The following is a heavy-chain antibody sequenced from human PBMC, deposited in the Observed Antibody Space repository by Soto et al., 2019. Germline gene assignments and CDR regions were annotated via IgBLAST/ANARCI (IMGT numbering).Heavy chain of an antibody. CDR2: IYYSGST. J-gene: IGHJ3*02. D-gene: IGHD3-10*01. CDR3: ASKFGELLADAFDI. CDR1: GGSISSYY. V-gene: IGHV4-59*12. Sequence: PSETLSLTCTVSGGSISSYYWSWIRQPPGKGLEWIGYIYYSGSTNYNPSLKSRVTISVDTSRNQVSLKLNSVTAADTAVYFCASKFGELLADAFDIWGQGTMVTVSS.